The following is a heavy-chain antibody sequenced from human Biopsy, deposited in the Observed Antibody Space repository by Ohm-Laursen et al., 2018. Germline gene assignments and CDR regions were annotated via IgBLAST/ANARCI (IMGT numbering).Heavy chain of an antibody. CDR1: GFTFNDYA. CDR3: ARDGKRWDYSTYFSWHFDL. CDR2: ISYDGRGE. V-gene: IGHV3-30*03. D-gene: IGHD4-11*01. J-gene: IGHJ2*01. Sequence: SLRLSCAVSGFTFNDYAMHWVRQAPGKGLEWVAVISYDGRGEYYADSLQGRFIISRDNPKNTVDLQMNSLRAEDTAVYFCARDGKRWDYSTYFSWHFDLWGRGTLVTVSS.